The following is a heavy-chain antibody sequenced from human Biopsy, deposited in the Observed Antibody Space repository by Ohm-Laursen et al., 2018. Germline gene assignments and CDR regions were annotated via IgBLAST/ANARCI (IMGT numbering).Heavy chain of an antibody. D-gene: IGHD5-12*01. J-gene: IGHJ4*02. Sequence: TLSLTCAVSGVYINGGRYYWNWLRHHPGKGLEWIGNIFYSANTYYNPSLKSRVTISVDTSKNQFSLKLSSVTAADTAVYYCARLGSGDYFPTFFDFWGQGALVTVSS. CDR2: IFYSANT. CDR1: GVYINGGRYY. V-gene: IGHV4-31*11. CDR3: ARLGSGDYFPTFFDF.